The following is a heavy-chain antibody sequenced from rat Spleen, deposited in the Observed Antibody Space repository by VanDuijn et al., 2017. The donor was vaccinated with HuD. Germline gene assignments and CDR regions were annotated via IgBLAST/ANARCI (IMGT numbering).Heavy chain of an antibody. CDR3: GRQVDY. J-gene: IGHJ2*01. CDR1: GFTFSNYG. Sequence: EVQLVESGGGLVQPGRSLKLSCAASGFTFSNYGMAWVRQAPTKGLEWVATITYDASSTYYRDSVKGRFTVFRDNAKSTLYLQMDSLRSEDTATYYCGRQVDYWGQGVIGTVSS. V-gene: IGHV5-29*01. CDR2: ITYDASST.